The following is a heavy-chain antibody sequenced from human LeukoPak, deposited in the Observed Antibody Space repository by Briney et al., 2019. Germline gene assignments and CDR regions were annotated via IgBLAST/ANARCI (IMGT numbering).Heavy chain of an antibody. J-gene: IGHJ3*02. CDR2: ISYDGSNK. D-gene: IGHD5-24*01. Sequence: PGGSLRLSCAASGFTFSSYAMHWVRQAPGKGLEWVAVISYDGSNKYYADSVKGRFTISRDNSKNTLYLQMNSLRAEDTAVYYCARERLEDAFDIWGQGTMVTVSS. CDR1: GFTFSSYA. V-gene: IGHV3-30-3*01. CDR3: ARERLEDAFDI.